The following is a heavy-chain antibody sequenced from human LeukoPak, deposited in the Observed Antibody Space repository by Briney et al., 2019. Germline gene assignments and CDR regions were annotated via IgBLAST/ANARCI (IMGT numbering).Heavy chain of an antibody. V-gene: IGHV3-30*02. J-gene: IGHJ4*02. Sequence: GGSLRLSCATSGFTFSTYAMHWVRQAPGKGLEWVAFIRSDGSNKCYEDSVKGRFTISRDNSKNTLYLQMNSLRAEDTAIYYCASKVVDNCDYWGQGTLVTLSS. CDR3: ASKVVDNCDY. CDR2: IRSDGSNK. D-gene: IGHD3-22*01. CDR1: GFTFSTYA.